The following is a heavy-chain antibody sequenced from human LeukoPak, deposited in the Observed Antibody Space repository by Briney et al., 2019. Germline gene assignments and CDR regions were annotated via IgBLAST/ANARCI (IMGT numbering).Heavy chain of an antibody. V-gene: IGHV4-59*06. CDR1: GGSISSYY. CDR2: IYYSGST. CDR3: ASADYDMAFDI. D-gene: IGHD4/OR15-4a*01. J-gene: IGHJ3*02. Sequence: SGTLSLTCTVPGGSISSYYWSWIRQPPGKGLEWIGYIYYSGSTDYNPSLKSRFTMSVDTSKNQFSLKLSSVTAADTAVYYCASADYDMAFDIWGQGTMVTVSS.